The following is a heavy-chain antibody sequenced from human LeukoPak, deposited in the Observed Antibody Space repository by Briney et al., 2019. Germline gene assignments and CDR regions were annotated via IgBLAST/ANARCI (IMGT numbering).Heavy chain of an antibody. V-gene: IGHV4-4*07. CDR2: IYSSGNT. D-gene: IGHD3-22*01. Sequence: SETLSLTCTVSGGSISSNYWSWIRQPAGKGLEYIGRIYSSGNTNYNPSLKSRVTMSVDTSKNQFSLLLHSVTVADTAVYYCARVWLSSGSYWHFDFWGRGTLVIVSS. CDR1: GGSISSNY. J-gene: IGHJ2*01. CDR3: ARVWLSSGSYWHFDF.